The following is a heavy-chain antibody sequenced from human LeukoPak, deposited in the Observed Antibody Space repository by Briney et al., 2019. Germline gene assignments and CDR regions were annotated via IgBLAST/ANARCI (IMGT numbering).Heavy chain of an antibody. D-gene: IGHD6-19*01. J-gene: IGHJ4*02. V-gene: IGHV4-39*01. CDR1: GGSVSNYY. CDR3: ASLYSSGWYSSSDY. CDR2: IYYSGST. Sequence: SETLSLTCTVSGGSVSNYYWSWIRQPPGKGLEWIGSIYYSGSTYYNPSLKSRVTISVDTSKNQFSLKLSSVTAADTAVYYCASLYSSGWYSSSDYWGQGTLVTVSS.